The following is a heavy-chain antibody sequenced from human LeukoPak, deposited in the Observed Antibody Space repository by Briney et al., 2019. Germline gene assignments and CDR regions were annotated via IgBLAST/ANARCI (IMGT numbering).Heavy chain of an antibody. CDR3: AKWGDYDVLTGYYVSDY. CDR2: ITGSDGNT. V-gene: IGHV3-23*01. CDR1: GFTFSNYA. D-gene: IGHD3-9*01. J-gene: IGHJ4*02. Sequence: GASLRLSCVASGFTFSNYAMSWVRQAPGKGLEWVSAITGSDGNTYYADSVKGRFTISRDNSKNTVFLQMNSLRAEDTAVYYCAKWGDYDVLTGYYVSDYWGQGTLVTVSS.